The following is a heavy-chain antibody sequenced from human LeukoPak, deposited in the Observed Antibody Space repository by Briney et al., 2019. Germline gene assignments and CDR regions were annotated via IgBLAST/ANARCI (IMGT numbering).Heavy chain of an antibody. Sequence: SETLSLTCPVSGGSIKSHFWRWVRQPPGRRLEWIGYIFHSGSTNNNPPLKSRVTISVDTSKNQFSLRLTSVTAADTAVYYCVRTNPWDLTYYFDYWGQGTLVTVSS. CDR1: GGSIKSHF. D-gene: IGHD1-14*01. J-gene: IGHJ4*02. CDR2: IFHSGST. CDR3: VRTNPWDLTYYFDY. V-gene: IGHV4-59*11.